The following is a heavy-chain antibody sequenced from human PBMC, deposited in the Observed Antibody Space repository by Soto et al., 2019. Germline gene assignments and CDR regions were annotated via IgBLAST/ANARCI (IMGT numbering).Heavy chain of an antibody. CDR3: ARLVVVAATHGDWFDP. D-gene: IGHD2-15*01. Sequence: PSETLSLTCTVSGGSISSYYRSWIRQPPGKGLEWIGYIYYSGSTNYNPSLKSRVTISVDTSKNQFSLKLSSVTAADTAVYYCARLVVVAATHGDWFDPWGQGTLVTVSS. J-gene: IGHJ5*02. CDR2: IYYSGST. V-gene: IGHV4-59*08. CDR1: GGSISSYY.